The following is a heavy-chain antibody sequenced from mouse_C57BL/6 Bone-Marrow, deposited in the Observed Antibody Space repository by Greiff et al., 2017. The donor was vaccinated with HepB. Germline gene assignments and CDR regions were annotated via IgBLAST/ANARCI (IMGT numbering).Heavy chain of an antibody. CDR3: ARWPLITTVVATDY. D-gene: IGHD1-1*01. J-gene: IGHJ2*01. Sequence: QVQLQQPGAELVKPGASVKLSCKASGYTFTSYWMHWVKQRPGQGLEWIGMIHPNSGSTNYNEKFKSKATLTVDKSSSTAYMQLSSLTSEDSAVYYCARWPLITTVVATDYWGQGTTLTASS. CDR2: IHPNSGST. V-gene: IGHV1-64*01. CDR1: GYTFTSYW.